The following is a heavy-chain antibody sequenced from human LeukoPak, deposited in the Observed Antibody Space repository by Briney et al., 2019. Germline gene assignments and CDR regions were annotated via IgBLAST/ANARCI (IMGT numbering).Heavy chain of an antibody. J-gene: IGHJ4*02. Sequence: PGGTLRLYAVGSGCTTDDNRMSRLPPAPGHGLEGDSGINWYGYNTSYAESVKGRLTICRDSAEMSLYLHMNSLRDDDTDFYYCVKDLSSNWYSFDYWGQGTLVTVSS. V-gene: IGHV3-20*03. CDR3: VKDLSSNWYSFDY. D-gene: IGHD6-13*01. CDR2: INWYGYNT. CDR1: GCTTDDNR.